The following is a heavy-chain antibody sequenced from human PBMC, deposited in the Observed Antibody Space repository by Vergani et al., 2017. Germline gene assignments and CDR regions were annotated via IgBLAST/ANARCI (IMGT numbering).Heavy chain of an antibody. V-gene: IGHV3-23*01. CDR1: GLTFSTHA. D-gene: IGHD1-26*01. CDR2: IKNDGGKS. J-gene: IGHJ6*02. CDR3: AKKGGSLYYYVVDV. Sequence: DVQLLQSGGDLVQPGGSLKLSCVASGLTFSTHAMSWVRQTPGKGLEWVSTIKNDGGKSHYADFVKGRFAISRDNSRNTLYLQMNGLRPEDTGTYFCAKKGGSLYYYVVDVWGQGTTITVSS.